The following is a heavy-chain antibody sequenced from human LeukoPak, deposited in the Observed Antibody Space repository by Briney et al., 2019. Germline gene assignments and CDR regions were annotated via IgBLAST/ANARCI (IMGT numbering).Heavy chain of an antibody. CDR3: ARGYCSGGSCYLVENWFDF. Sequence: GSVKVSCNASGYTFSDYYMYWLRQAPGEGLEWMGRINPKSGDTNYAQNFQGRVTMTRDTSMNTAYMELSRLRSDDTAVYFCARGYCSGGSCYLVENWFDFWGQGTLVTVSS. D-gene: IGHD2-15*01. CDR2: INPKSGDT. CDR1: GYTFSDYY. J-gene: IGHJ5*01. V-gene: IGHV1-2*06.